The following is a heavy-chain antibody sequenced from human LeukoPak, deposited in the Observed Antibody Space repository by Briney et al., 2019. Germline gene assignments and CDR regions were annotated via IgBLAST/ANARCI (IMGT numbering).Heavy chain of an antibody. CDR1: GYTFTSYG. J-gene: IGHJ6*02. CDR3: ARDSVVVAATYYYYYGMDV. V-gene: IGHV1-18*01. Sequence: ASVKVSCKASGYTFTSYGISWVRQAPGRGLEWMGWISAYNGNTNYAQKLQGRVTMTTDTSTSTAYMELRSLRSDDTAVYYCARDSVVVAATYYYYYGMDVWGQGTTVTVSS. CDR2: ISAYNGNT. D-gene: IGHD2-15*01.